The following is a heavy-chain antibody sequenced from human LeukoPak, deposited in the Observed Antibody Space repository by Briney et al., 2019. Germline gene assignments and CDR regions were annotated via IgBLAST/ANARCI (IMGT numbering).Heavy chain of an antibody. CDR1: GFTFSSYA. D-gene: IGHD3-10*01. J-gene: IGHJ4*01. V-gene: IGHV3-23*01. CDR2: ISGSGGST. Sequence: PGGSLRLSCAASGFTFSSYAMSWVRQAPGKGLEWVSAISGSGGSTYYADSVKGRFTISRDNSKNTLYLQMNSLRAEDTAVYYCAKGYVSGSYYTGGPVDLPPPFDYWAQEPWSPSPQ. CDR3: AKGYVSGSYYTGGPVDLPPPFDY.